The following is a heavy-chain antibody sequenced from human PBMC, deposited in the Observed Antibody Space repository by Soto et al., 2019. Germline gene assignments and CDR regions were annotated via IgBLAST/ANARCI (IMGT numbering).Heavy chain of an antibody. CDR2: IYPGDSDT. D-gene: IGHD5-18*01. Sequence: GESLKISCKGSGYSFTSYWIGWVRQMPGKGLEWMGIIYPGDSDTRYSPSFQGQVTISADKSISTAYLQWSSLKASDTAMYYCXXXDTAMXXXXFDIWGQGTMVPVSS. CDR3: XXXDTAMXXXXFDI. J-gene: IGHJ3*02. CDR1: GYSFTSYW. V-gene: IGHV5-51*01.